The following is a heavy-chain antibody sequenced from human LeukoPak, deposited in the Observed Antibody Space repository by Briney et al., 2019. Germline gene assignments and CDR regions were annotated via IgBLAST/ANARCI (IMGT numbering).Heavy chain of an antibody. D-gene: IGHD3-10*01. CDR3: ARGLQILLWFGELSNWFDP. V-gene: IGHV4-34*01. Sequence: GSLRLSCAASGFTFSSYAMSWVRQPPGKGLEWIGEINHSGSTNYNPSLKSRVTISVDTSKNQFSLKLSSVTAADTAVYYCARGLQILLWFGELSNWFDPWGQGTLVTVSS. CDR1: GFTFSSYA. J-gene: IGHJ5*02. CDR2: INHSGST.